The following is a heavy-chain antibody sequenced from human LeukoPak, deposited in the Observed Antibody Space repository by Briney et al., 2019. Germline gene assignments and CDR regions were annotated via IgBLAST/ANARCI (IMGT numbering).Heavy chain of an antibody. V-gene: IGHV3-23*01. CDR3: AKSVYSSGWSTFDY. CDR2: TSGSGGTT. CDR1: GFTFSSSA. J-gene: IGHJ4*02. Sequence: PGGSLRLSCAASGFTFSSSAMSWVRQVPGKGLEWVSGTSGSGGTTYYADSVKGRFTISRDNSRNTLYLQMDSLRAEDTAIYYCAKSVYSSGWSTFDYWGQGTLVTVSS. D-gene: IGHD6-19*01.